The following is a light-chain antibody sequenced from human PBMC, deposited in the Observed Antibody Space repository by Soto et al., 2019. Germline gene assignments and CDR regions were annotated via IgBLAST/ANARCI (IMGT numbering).Light chain of an antibody. J-gene: IGKJ1*01. CDR3: QWYGSSAPWM. CDR1: QSVSSSY. CDR2: GAS. Sequence: EIVLTQSPGTLSLSPGERATLSCRASQSVSSSYLAWYQQKPGQAPRLLIYGASSRATGTPDRFSGSGSGTDFTLTISRREPEDYAVYYCQWYGSSAPWMFGQGTKVEIK. V-gene: IGKV3-20*01.